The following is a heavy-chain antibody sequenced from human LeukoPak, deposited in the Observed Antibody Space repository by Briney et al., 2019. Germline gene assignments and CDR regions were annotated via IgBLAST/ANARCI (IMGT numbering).Heavy chain of an antibody. J-gene: IGHJ4*02. CDR1: GFTFSSYA. CDR2: IRYDGSNK. Sequence: QTGGSLRLSCAASGFTFSSYAMSWVRQAPGKGLEWVAFIRYDGSNKYYADSVKGRFTISRDNSKNTLYLQMNSLRAEDTAVYYCAKGGIAAAPGYFDYWGQGTLVTVSS. V-gene: IGHV3-30*02. CDR3: AKGGIAAAPGYFDY. D-gene: IGHD6-13*01.